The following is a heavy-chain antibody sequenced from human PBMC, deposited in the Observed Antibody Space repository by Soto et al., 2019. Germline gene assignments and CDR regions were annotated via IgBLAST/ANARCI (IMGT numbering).Heavy chain of an antibody. J-gene: IGHJ6*02. D-gene: IGHD3-22*01. CDR2: IDPGDSDT. Sequence: GESLKISCKGSGYSFTSYWISWVRQMPGKGLEWMGRIDPGDSDTRYSPSFQGQVTISADKSISTAYLQWSSLKASDTAMYYCARYYYDTLYYYYGMDVWGQGTTVTVSS. CDR3: ARYYYDTLYYYYGMDV. CDR1: GYSFTSYW. V-gene: IGHV5-51*01.